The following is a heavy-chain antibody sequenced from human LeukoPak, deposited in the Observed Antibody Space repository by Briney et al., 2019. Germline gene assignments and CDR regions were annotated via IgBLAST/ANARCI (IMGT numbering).Heavy chain of an antibody. J-gene: IGHJ4*02. CDR1: GFTFDDYA. CDR2: INGDGAST. Sequence: GGSLRLSCAASGFTFDDYAMHWVRQPPGKGLEWVSRINGDGASTYYADSVKGGFTISRDNSKKSLYLQMNSLRTEDIALYYCAKDTSSSWKYFDYWGQGILVTVSS. D-gene: IGHD6-13*01. CDR3: AKDTSSSWKYFDY. V-gene: IGHV3-43*02.